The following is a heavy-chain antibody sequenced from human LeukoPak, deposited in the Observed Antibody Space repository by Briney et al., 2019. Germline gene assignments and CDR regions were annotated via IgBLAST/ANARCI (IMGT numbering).Heavy chain of an antibody. V-gene: IGHV4-30-2*01. CDR3: ARGATTVVNPYYFDY. J-gene: IGHJ4*02. CDR1: SGSISSSGYS. Sequence: SQTLSLTCAVSSGSISSSGYSWNWIRQPPGKGLECIGYIYHSGSTYYNPSLKSRVTVSVDRSKNQFSLKLSSVTAADTAVYYCARGATTVVNPYYFDYWGQGTLVTVSS. CDR2: IYHSGST. D-gene: IGHD4-23*01.